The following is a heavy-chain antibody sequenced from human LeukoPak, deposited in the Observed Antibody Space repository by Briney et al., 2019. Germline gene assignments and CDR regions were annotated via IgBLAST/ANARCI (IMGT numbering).Heavy chain of an antibody. CDR1: GFTFSSYG. Sequence: GGSLRLSCAASGFTFSSYGIHWVRQAPGKGLEWEAVIWYDGTNIYYGDSVKGRFSISRDNSNNTVYLQMDSLRAEDTAVYYCARDAGGAFGNYVNYFDYWGQGTLVTVSS. CDR2: IWYDGTNI. CDR3: ARDAGGAFGNYVNYFDY. D-gene: IGHD4-11*01. J-gene: IGHJ4*02. V-gene: IGHV3-33*08.